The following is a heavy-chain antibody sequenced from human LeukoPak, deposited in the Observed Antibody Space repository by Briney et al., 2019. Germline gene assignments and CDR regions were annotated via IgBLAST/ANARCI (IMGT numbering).Heavy chain of an antibody. J-gene: IGHJ2*01. D-gene: IGHD5-18*01. Sequence: SETLSLTCTVSGGSISSYYWSWIRQPPGKGLEWIGYIYYSGSTNYNPSLKSRVTISVDTSKNQFSLKLSSVTAADTAVYYCARDGYRPLWYFDLWGRGTLVTVSS. CDR2: IYYSGST. CDR3: ARDGYRPLWYFDL. V-gene: IGHV4-59*01. CDR1: GGSISSYY.